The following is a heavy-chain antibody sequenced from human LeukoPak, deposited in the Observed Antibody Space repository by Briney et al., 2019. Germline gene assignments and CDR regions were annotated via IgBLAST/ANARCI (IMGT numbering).Heavy chain of an antibody. CDR1: GFTFSSYE. Sequence: QPGGSLRLSCAASGFTFSSYEMNWVRQAPGKGLGWVSYISSSGSTIYYADSVKGRFTISRDNAKNSLYLQMNSLRAEDTAVYYCARGRAVPTGYGMDVWGKGTTVTVSS. V-gene: IGHV3-48*03. CDR2: ISSSGSTI. D-gene: IGHD4-17*01. CDR3: ARGRAVPTGYGMDV. J-gene: IGHJ6*04.